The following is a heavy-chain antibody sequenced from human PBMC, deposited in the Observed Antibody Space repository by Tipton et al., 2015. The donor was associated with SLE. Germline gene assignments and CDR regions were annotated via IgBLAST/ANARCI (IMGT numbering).Heavy chain of an antibody. D-gene: IGHD2-8*02. J-gene: IGHJ5*02. V-gene: IGHV4-38-2*02. CDR2: MSHSGDT. CDR3: AKSSGRRLDP. CDR1: RYSISSGYF. Sequence: TLSLTCTVSRYSISSGYFWGWIRQPPGKGLEWIGTMSHSGDTYYNPSLESRVTMSMDTSKNQFSLELASVTAADTAVYYCAKSSGRRLDPWGQGTLVTVSS.